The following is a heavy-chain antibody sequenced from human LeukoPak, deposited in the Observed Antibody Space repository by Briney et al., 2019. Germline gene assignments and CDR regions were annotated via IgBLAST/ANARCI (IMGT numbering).Heavy chain of an antibody. V-gene: IGHV3-74*01. CDR1: GFTFSSYW. J-gene: IGHJ3*02. Sequence: GGSLRLSCAASGFTFSSYWMHWVRQTPGKGLVWVSRINGDGGSTIYADSVKGRFTISRDNAKNTLYLQMNSLRAEDTAMYYCVRDRGYGDACDIWGQGTMVTVSS. D-gene: IGHD5-18*01. CDR3: VRDRGYGDACDI. CDR2: INGDGGST.